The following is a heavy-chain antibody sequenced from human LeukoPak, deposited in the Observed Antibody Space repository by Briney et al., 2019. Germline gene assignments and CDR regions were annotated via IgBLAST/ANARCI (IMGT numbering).Heavy chain of an antibody. Sequence: ASVKVSCKASGYTFTSYDINWVRQATGQGLEWMGWMNPNSGNTGYAQKFQGRVTMTRNTSISTAYMELSSLRSEDTAVYYCARGRSGWYGIAYWGQGTLVTVSS. J-gene: IGHJ4*02. CDR2: MNPNSGNT. CDR3: ARGRSGWYGIAY. V-gene: IGHV1-8*01. CDR1: GYTFTSYD. D-gene: IGHD6-13*01.